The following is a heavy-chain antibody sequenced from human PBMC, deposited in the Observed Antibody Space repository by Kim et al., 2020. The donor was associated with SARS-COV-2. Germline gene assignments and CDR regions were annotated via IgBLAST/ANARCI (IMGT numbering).Heavy chain of an antibody. CDR3: VRESAWDSGEYVFLGY. V-gene: IGHV1-18*04. Sequence: ASVKVSCKASGYRFVDYGISWVRQVPGQGLEWMGWISAYYGSTNYAERFRGRMTLTRDTSTTTAYMELRILTSDDTAMYYCVRESAWDSGEYVFLGYWGQGTLVTVSS. CDR2: ISAYYGST. D-gene: IGHD2-21*01. CDR1: GYRFVDYG. J-gene: IGHJ4*02.